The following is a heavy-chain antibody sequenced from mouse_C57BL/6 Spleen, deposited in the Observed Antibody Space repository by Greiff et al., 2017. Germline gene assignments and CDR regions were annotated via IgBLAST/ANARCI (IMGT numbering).Heavy chain of an antibody. V-gene: IGHV1-76*01. CDR2: IYPGSGNT. J-gene: IGHJ4*01. D-gene: IGHD3-3*01. Sequence: VQLQQSGAELVRPGASVKLSCKASGYTFTDYYINWVKQRPGQGLEWIARIYPGSGNTYYNEKFKGKATLTADKSSSTVYMELSRLTSEDSAVYFCARHEDGDDYAMDYWGQGTSVTVSS. CDR1: GYTFTDYY. CDR3: ARHEDGDDYAMDY.